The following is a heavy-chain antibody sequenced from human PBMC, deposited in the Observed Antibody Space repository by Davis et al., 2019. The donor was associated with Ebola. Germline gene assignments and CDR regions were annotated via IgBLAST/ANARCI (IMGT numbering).Heavy chain of an antibody. CDR2: ISNGGRT. D-gene: IGHD6-6*01. CDR3: ARGQGDTIAARLYYYYGMDV. Sequence: SETLSLTCAVYGGSFSGYYWSWIRQSPGKGLEWIAFISNGGRTIYNPSLRGRVTISVDTSKNQFSLKLSSVTAADTAMYYCARGQGDTIAARLYYYYGMDVWGQGTTVTVSS. V-gene: IGHV4-34*01. CDR1: GGSFSGYY. J-gene: IGHJ6*02.